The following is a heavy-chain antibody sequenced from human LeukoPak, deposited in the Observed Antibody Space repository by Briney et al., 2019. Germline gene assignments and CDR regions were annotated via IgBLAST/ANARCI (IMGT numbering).Heavy chain of an antibody. J-gene: IGHJ4*02. V-gene: IGHV3-48*03. CDR1: GFIFSIYE. D-gene: IGHD5-18*01. Sequence: GGSLRLSCVASGFIFSIYEMNWVRQAPGKGLEWISYISSSDNTILYADSVKGRFTISRDNAKNSLYPQMHSLRAEDTAVYYCARAAGGYNYGPFDYWGQGTLVTVSS. CDR3: ARAAGGYNYGPFDY. CDR2: ISSSDNTI.